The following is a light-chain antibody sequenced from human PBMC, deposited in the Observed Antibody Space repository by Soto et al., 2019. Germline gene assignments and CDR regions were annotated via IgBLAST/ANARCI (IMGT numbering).Light chain of an antibody. CDR2: AAS. CDR3: QQTTSFPLT. CDR1: PGISSW. Sequence: DIQMTQSPSFVSASVGDRVTITCRASPGISSWLAWYQHRPGRAPKLLIHAASNLESGVPSRFSGSGSGTDFTLTISSLQPAHFATYYCQQTTSFPLTFGGGTTVEIK. J-gene: IGKJ4*01. V-gene: IGKV1-12*01.